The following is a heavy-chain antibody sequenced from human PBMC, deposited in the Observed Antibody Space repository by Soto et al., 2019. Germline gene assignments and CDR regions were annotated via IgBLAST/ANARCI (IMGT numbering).Heavy chain of an antibody. V-gene: IGHV1-3*01. J-gene: IGHJ4*02. CDR3: ARSIVVVTALDY. CDR1: GYTFTSYA. Sequence: ASVKVSCKASGYTFTSYAMHWVRQAPGQRLEWMGWINAGNGNTKYSQKFQGRVTITRDTSASTAYMELSSLRFEDTAVYYCARSIVVVTALDYWGQGTLVTV. CDR2: INAGNGNT. D-gene: IGHD2-21*02.